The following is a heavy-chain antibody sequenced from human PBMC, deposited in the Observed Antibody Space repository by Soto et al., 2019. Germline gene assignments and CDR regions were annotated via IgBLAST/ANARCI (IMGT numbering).Heavy chain of an antibody. Sequence: QVQQVQSGAEVKKPGTSVKVSCKASGGTFSTYTIFWVRQAPGQGLEWMGRIISILGIPNYAQKFQGRVTITADKSTSTAYMELSSLRSEDTAVYYCAREFCSGGSCYDYWGQGTLVTVSS. CDR2: IISILGIP. CDR3: AREFCSGGSCYDY. D-gene: IGHD2-15*01. V-gene: IGHV1-69*04. CDR1: GGTFSTYT. J-gene: IGHJ4*02.